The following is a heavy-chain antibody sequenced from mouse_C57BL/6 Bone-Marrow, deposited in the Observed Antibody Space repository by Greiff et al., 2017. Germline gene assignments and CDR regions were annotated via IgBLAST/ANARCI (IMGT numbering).Heavy chain of an antibody. J-gene: IGHJ1*03. CDR3: ARSPGISYYGSSWYFDV. CDR1: GYTFTSYW. V-gene: IGHV1-55*01. CDR2: IYPGSGST. D-gene: IGHD1-1*01. Sequence: QVQLQQPGAELVKPGASVKMSCKASGYTFTSYWITWVKQRPGQGLEWIGDIYPGSGSTNYNEKFKSKATLTVDTSSSTAYMQLSSLTSEDSAVYYCARSPGISYYGSSWYFDVWGTGTTVTVSS.